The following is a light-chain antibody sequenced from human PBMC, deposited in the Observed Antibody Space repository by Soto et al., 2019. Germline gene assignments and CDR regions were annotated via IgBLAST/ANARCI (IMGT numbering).Light chain of an antibody. CDR1: QSVSSSY. Sequence: EIVLTQSPGTLSLPPGERATLSCRASQSVSSSYLACYQQKPCQAPRPLLYGASSRAIGIPDRVSCSGSGTAFTLTISRLEPEDFAVYYWQQYGSSPWTFGKATKVEIK. J-gene: IGKJ1*01. V-gene: IGKV3-20*01. CDR3: QQYGSSPWT. CDR2: GAS.